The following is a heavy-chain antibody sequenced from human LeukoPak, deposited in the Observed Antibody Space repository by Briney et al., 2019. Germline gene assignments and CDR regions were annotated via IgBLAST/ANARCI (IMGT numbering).Heavy chain of an antibody. CDR1: GFTFGDYA. Sequence: GGSLRLSCTASGFTFGDYAMSWVRQAPGKGLEWVGFIRSKAYGGTTEYAASVKGRFTISRDDSKSIAYLQMNSLKTEDTAVYYCTRVEVGAFFDYWGQGTLVTVSS. J-gene: IGHJ4*02. CDR2: IRSKAYGGTT. V-gene: IGHV3-49*04. D-gene: IGHD1-26*01. CDR3: TRVEVGAFFDY.